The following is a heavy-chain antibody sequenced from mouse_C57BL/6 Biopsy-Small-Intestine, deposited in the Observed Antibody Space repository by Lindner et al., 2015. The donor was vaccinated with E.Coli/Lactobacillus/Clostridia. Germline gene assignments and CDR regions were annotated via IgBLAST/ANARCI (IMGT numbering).Heavy chain of an antibody. CDR3: ARGYYGNNWYFGV. V-gene: IGHV1-85*01. Sequence: VQLQESGPELVKPGASVKLSCKASGYTFINFDINWVKQRPGQGLEWIGRIYPREGNTKYNEKFKGKATLTVDTSSNTAFMELHSLTSEDSAVYFCARGYYGNNWYFGVWGTGTTVTVSS. CDR1: GYTFINFD. CDR2: IYPREGNT. D-gene: IGHD2-1*01. J-gene: IGHJ1*03.